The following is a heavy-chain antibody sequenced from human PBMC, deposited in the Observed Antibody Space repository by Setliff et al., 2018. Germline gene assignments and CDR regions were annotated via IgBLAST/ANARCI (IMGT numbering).Heavy chain of an antibody. J-gene: IGHJ5*02. CDR2: ISGSGSA. CDR1: GASITTGSYS. V-gene: IGHV4-61*02. Sequence: SGTLSLTCTVSGASITTGSYSWSWIRQSAGKGLEWVGRISGSGSATYNPSLKSRVSIFIDASNNQVSLDLSSVTAADSAVYYCARDITREPYTGGFYHFDPWGQGALVTVSS. D-gene: IGHD3-16*01. CDR3: ARDITREPYTGGFYHFDP.